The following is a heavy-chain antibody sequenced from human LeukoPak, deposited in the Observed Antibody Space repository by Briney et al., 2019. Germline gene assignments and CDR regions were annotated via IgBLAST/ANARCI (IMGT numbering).Heavy chain of an antibody. CDR2: INTDGSSL. CDR1: GFTFSSYW. J-gene: IGHJ4*02. D-gene: IGHD3-22*01. Sequence: PGGSLRLSCAASGFTFSSYWMYWVRQAPGKGLVWVSRINTDGSSLNYADSVKGRFTISRDNAKNTLYLQMNSLGAEDTAVYYCARRINYYDSGGYYYMRYFDSWGQGTLVTVSS. CDR3: ARRINYYDSGGYYYMRYFDS. V-gene: IGHV3-74*01.